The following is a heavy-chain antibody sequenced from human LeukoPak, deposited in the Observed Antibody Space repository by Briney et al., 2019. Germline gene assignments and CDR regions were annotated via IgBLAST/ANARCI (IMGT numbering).Heavy chain of an antibody. J-gene: IGHJ4*02. V-gene: IGHV1-18*01. Sequence: GASVKVSFTASGYTFTIYGISWVRQAPGQGLEWMGWISAYNGNTNYAQKLQGRVTMTTDTSTSTAYMELRSLRSDDTAVYYCARARSGYSYGSMSPLGYWGRGPLVTVSS. CDR2: ISAYNGNT. CDR1: GYTFTIYG. CDR3: ARARSGYSYGSMSPLGY. D-gene: IGHD5-18*01.